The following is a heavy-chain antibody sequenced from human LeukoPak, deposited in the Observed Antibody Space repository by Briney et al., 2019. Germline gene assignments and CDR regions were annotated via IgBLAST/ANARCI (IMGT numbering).Heavy chain of an antibody. V-gene: IGHV3-48*03. CDR2: ISSSGSTI. D-gene: IGHD3-10*01. CDR1: GFTFSSYE. J-gene: IGHJ5*02. CDR3: ARDVVRGISHRSFDP. Sequence: PGGSLRLSCAASGFTFSSYEMNWVRQAPGKGLEGVSYISSSGSTIYYADSVKGRFTISRDNAKNSLYLQMNSLRAEDTAVYYCARDVVRGISHRSFDPWGQGTLVTVSS.